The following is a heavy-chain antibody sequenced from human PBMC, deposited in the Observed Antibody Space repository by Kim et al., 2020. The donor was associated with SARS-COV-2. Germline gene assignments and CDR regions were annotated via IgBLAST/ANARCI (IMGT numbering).Heavy chain of an antibody. Sequence: NNNNTNSVKGGFTISRDISKTPLYLQMNSLRAEDTAVYYCARDLDYSALDYWGPGTLVAVSS. CDR2: NN. CDR3: ARDLDYSALDY. J-gene: IGHJ4*02. V-gene: IGHV3-33*01. D-gene: IGHD2-15*01.